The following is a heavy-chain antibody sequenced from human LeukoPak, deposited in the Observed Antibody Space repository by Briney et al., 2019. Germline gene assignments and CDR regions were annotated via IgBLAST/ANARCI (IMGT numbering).Heavy chain of an antibody. V-gene: IGHV3-74*01. Sequence: GGSLRLSCAASGFTFSSYWMHWVRQAPGKGLVWVARTKSDGSTNYADSVKGRFTISRDNAKNTVSLQMNSLRAEDTGVYYCARAPSEIGGYYPEYFRHWGQGTLVTVSS. CDR3: ARAPSEIGGYYPEYFRH. CDR1: GFTFSSYW. D-gene: IGHD3-22*01. J-gene: IGHJ1*01. CDR2: TKSDGST.